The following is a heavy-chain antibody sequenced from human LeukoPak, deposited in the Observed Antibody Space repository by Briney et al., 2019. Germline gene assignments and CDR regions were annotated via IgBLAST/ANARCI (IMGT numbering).Heavy chain of an antibody. V-gene: IGHV3-20*04. CDR2: ITNWNGGST. J-gene: IGHJ3*02. CDR1: GFTFSTYE. Sequence: PGGSLRLSCAASGFTFSTYEMNWVRQAAGKGLEWVSAITNWNGGSTGYAGSVRGRFTISRDNAKNSLYLQMNSLRAEDTALYYCARCSRSSTSCYSAFDIWGQGTMVTVSS. CDR3: ARCSRSSTSCYSAFDI. D-gene: IGHD2-2*02.